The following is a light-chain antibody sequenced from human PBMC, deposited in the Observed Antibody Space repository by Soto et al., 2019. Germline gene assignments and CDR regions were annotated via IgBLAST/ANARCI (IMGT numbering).Light chain of an antibody. CDR3: QQNGSAPRT. CDR2: GAY. CDR1: QRLSGSY. V-gene: IGKV3-20*01. Sequence: EIVLTQFPGTLSLSPGERCTLSCRASQRLSGSYIAWYQQRPAQAPRLLIYGAYTRATGIADRFSGSGSGSDFTLTISRLEPEDFAVYFCQQNGSAPRTVGQGTKVDIK. J-gene: IGKJ1*01.